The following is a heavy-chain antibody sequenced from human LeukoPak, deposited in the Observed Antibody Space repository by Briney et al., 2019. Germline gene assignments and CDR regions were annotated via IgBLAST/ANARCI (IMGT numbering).Heavy chain of an antibody. CDR2: IIPIFGTA. J-gene: IGHJ4*02. Sequence: VASVKVSCKGSGGIFSNYAISWVRQAPGQGLEWMGGIIPIFGTANYAQRFQGRITITADESTSTAYMELSSLRSEDTAVYYCARDMPEEHSSGYYYAYWGQGTLVTVSS. D-gene: IGHD3-22*01. CDR1: GGIFSNYA. CDR3: ARDMPEEHSSGYYYAY. V-gene: IGHV1-69*13.